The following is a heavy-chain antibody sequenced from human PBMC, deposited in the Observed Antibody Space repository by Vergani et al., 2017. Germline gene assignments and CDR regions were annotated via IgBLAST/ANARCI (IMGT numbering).Heavy chain of an antibody. CDR2: IRYDGSNK. D-gene: IGHD5-18*01. CDR3: AKDQGYSYGVY. CDR1: GFTFSSYG. J-gene: IGHJ4*02. V-gene: IGHV3-30*02. Sequence: QVQLVESGGGVVQPGRSLRLSCAASGFTFSSYGMHWVRQAPGKGLEWVAVIRYDGSNKYYADSVKGRFTISRDNSKNTLYLQMNSLRAEDTAVYYCAKDQGYSYGVYWGQGTLVTVSS.